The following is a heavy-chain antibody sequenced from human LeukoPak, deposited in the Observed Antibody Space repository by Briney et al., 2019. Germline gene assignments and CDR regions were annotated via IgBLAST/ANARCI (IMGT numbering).Heavy chain of an antibody. CDR3: ARGWFGSGYDLECFDY. Sequence: GGSLRLSCAASGFTFRSYWMHWVRQVPGKGLVWVSRINGDGTSTSYADSVKGRFTISRDNGKTELYLQMNSLGAEDTAVYYCARGWFGSGYDLECFDYWGQGTLVTVSS. CDR1: GFTFRSYW. V-gene: IGHV3-74*01. D-gene: IGHD5-12*01. J-gene: IGHJ4*02. CDR2: INGDGTST.